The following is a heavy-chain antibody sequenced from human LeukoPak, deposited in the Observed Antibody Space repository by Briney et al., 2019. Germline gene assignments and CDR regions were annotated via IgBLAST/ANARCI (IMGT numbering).Heavy chain of an antibody. J-gene: IGHJ4*02. CDR3: ARDHNWGDPYFDY. D-gene: IGHD7-27*01. CDR2: IWSDGSNK. V-gene: IGHV3-33*01. Sequence: GRSLRLSCAASGFTFSSYGMHWVRQAPGKGLEWVAVIWSDGSNKFYADSVKGRFTISRDTSKNTLYLQMNSLRAEDTAVYYCARDHNWGDPYFDYWGQGTLVTVSS. CDR1: GFTFSSYG.